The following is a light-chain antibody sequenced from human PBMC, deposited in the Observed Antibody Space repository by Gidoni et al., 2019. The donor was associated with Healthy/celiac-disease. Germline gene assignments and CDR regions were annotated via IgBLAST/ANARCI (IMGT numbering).Light chain of an antibody. CDR2: WAS. CDR1: QSVLYSSNNKNY. J-gene: IGKJ1*01. Sequence: DIVMTQSPDSRAVALGERATINCKSSQSVLYSSNNKNYLAWYQQQPGQPPKLLIYWASTRESGVPDRFSGSGSGTDFTLTISSLQAEDVAVYYCQQYYSTPTFGQGTKVEIK. CDR3: QQYYSTPT. V-gene: IGKV4-1*01.